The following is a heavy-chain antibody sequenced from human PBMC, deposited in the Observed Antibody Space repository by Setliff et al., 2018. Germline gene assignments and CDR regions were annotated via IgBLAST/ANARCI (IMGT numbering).Heavy chain of an antibody. Sequence: SETLSLTCTVSGGSISSYYWSWIRQPAGKGLEWIGHIYIGGSANYNPSLKSRVTMSIDTSKNQFSLKLNSVTAADMAVYYCAREQWLNPPGYYYMDVWAKGTTVTVSS. CDR3: AREQWLNPPGYYYMDV. CDR2: IYIGGSA. D-gene: IGHD6-19*01. V-gene: IGHV4-4*07. J-gene: IGHJ6*03. CDR1: GGSISSYY.